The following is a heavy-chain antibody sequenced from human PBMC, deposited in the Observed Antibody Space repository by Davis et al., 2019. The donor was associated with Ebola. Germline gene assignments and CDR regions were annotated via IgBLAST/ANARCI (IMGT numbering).Heavy chain of an antibody. CDR2: IRNDGNDQ. D-gene: IGHD6-6*01. V-gene: IGHV3-30*02. J-gene: IGHJ6*04. Sequence: PGGSLRLSCAASGFTFSTYGMHWVRQAPGKGLEWVAFIRNDGNDQYYADSVKGRFTISRDNAKNTLYLQMNTLRAEDTAVYYCARAKYYGMDVWGKGTTVTVSS. CDR3: ARAKYYGMDV. CDR1: GFTFSTYG.